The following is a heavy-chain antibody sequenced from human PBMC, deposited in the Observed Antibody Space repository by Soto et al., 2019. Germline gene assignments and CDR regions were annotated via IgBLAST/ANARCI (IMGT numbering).Heavy chain of an antibody. CDR2: IYSGGST. Sequence: GGSLRLSCAASGFTVSSNYMSWVRQAPGKGLEWVSVIYSGGSTYYADSVKGRFTISRHNSKNTLYLQMNSLRAEDTAVYYCAGTYYYDSSGLAGDYWGQGTLVTVSS. V-gene: IGHV3-53*04. CDR3: AGTYYYDSSGLAGDY. J-gene: IGHJ4*02. D-gene: IGHD3-22*01. CDR1: GFTVSSNY.